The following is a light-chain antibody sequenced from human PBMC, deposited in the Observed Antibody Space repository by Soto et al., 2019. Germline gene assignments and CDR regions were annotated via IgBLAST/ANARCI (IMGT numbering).Light chain of an antibody. J-gene: IGKJ1*01. Sequence: DIQMTQSPSTLSASVGDRVTITCRARQSISSWLAWYQQKPGKAPKLLIYDASILESGVPSRFSGSGSGTEFTLTISSLQPDDFATYYCQQYNSYWWTFGQGTKVDI. V-gene: IGKV1-5*01. CDR3: QQYNSYWWT. CDR1: QSISSW. CDR2: DAS.